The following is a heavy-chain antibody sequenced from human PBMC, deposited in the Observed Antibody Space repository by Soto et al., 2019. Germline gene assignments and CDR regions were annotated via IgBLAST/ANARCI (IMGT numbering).Heavy chain of an antibody. J-gene: IGHJ6*02. Sequence: PGGSQLLSWSASGFTVSSNYMSWVRQAPGKGLEWVSVIYSGGSTYYADSVKGRFTISRDNSKNTLYLQMNSLRAEDTAVYYCAREASDSSSWFYYYGMDVWRQGNTVNVS. D-gene: IGHD6-13*01. V-gene: IGHV3-53*01. CDR2: IYSGGST. CDR3: AREASDSSSWFYYYGMDV. CDR1: GFTVSSNY.